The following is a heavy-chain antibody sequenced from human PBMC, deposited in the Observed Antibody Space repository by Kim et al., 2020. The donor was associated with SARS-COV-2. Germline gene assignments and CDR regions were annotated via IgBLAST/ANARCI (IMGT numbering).Heavy chain of an antibody. Sequence: NPSRKRRVTISGDTSKSQFSLKLISVTAADTAVYYCARAVRGVIRGWFDPWGQGTLVTVSS. CDR3: ARAVRGVIRGWFDP. J-gene: IGHJ5*02. V-gene: IGHV4-39*01. D-gene: IGHD3-10*01.